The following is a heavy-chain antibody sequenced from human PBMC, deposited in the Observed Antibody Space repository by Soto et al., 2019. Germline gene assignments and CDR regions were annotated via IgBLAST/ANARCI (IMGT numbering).Heavy chain of an antibody. D-gene: IGHD4-4*01. CDR2: INSDGNST. CDR1: GFTFSPFW. Sequence: EVQLVESGGGLVQPGGSLRLSCAASGFTFSPFWMHWVRQVPGKGPVWVSRINSDGNSTSYADSVKVRFTISRDNAKNTLYLQMNSLSAEDTAVYYCARGSNHFVYWCQGTLVTVSS. CDR3: ARGSNHFVY. V-gene: IGHV3-74*01. J-gene: IGHJ4*02.